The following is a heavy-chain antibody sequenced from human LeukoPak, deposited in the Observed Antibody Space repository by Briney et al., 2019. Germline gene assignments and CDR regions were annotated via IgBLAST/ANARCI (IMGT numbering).Heavy chain of an antibody. CDR1: GFSVSSNY. Sequence: GGSLRLSCAASGFSVSSNYISWVRQAPGKGLEWVSVIYSVGSTYYADSVKGRFTISRDNSKNTLYLQMNSLRAEDTAVYYCARVLRGSYSDYWGQGTLVTVSS. CDR2: IYSVGST. J-gene: IGHJ4*02. V-gene: IGHV3-53*05. D-gene: IGHD3-3*01. CDR3: ARVLRGSYSDY.